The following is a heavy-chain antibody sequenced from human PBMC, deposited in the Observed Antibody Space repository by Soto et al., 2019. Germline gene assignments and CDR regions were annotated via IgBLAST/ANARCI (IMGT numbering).Heavy chain of an antibody. CDR2: FVGDENYP. CDR3: ARGKELGVVRYGMDV. V-gene: IGHV3-74*01. J-gene: IGHJ6*02. CDR1: GFTLRGYW. Sequence: PGGSLRLSCGASGFTLRGYWMHWVRQAPGKGLVWVSRFVGDENYPDYADSVKGRFTISRHNAKNTLYLQMNNLRAEDTAVYYCARGKELGVVRYGMDVWGQGTTVAVAS. D-gene: IGHD3-3*01.